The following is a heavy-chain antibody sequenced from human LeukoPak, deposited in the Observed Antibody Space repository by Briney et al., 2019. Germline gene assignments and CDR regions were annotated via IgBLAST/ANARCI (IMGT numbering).Heavy chain of an antibody. CDR1: GYTFSTYG. J-gene: IGHJ5*02. CDR2: ISGNSGKT. Sequence: ASVKVSCKTSGYTFSTYGLSWVRQAPGQGLEWMGWISGNSGKTHYAQKFQDRVTLTTDTSSATAFMELRSLRSDDTAMYYCARNAGSYFEFAPWGQGTLVTVSS. V-gene: IGHV1-18*01. D-gene: IGHD1-26*01. CDR3: ARNAGSYFEFAP.